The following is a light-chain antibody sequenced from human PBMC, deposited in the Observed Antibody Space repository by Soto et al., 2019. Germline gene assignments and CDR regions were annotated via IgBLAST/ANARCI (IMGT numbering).Light chain of an antibody. Sequence: EIVLTQSPGTLSLSPGERATLSCRASQSVTSDYLAWYQQKPGQAPRLLIHGASSRATGIPDRFSGSGSGTDFTLTISGLEPEDFAVYSCQQYGSSPTFGGGTKVDIK. CDR2: GAS. V-gene: IGKV3-20*01. CDR3: QQYGSSPT. J-gene: IGKJ4*01. CDR1: QSVTSDY.